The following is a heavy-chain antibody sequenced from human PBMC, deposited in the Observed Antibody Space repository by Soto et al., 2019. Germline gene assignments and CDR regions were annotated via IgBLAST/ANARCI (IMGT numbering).Heavy chain of an antibody. Sequence: GGSLSLSCAASGFTLSGFDIHWVRQASGEGLEWVGRIKTKVESYATELAASVKGRFTISRDDPKNTAYLEMNSLKTEDTAVYYCTRRYCNGGGCYSDFDYWGQGALVTVS. V-gene: IGHV3-73*01. D-gene: IGHD2-15*01. CDR3: TRRYCNGGGCYSDFDY. CDR1: GFTLSGFD. J-gene: IGHJ4*02. CDR2: IKTKVESYAT.